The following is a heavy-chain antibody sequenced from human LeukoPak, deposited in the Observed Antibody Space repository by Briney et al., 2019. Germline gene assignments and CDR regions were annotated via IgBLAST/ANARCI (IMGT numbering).Heavy chain of an antibody. J-gene: IGHJ4*02. Sequence: SETLSLTCTVSGGSISSYYWSWIRQPPGKGLEWIGYINYSGITNYNPFLKSRVTISVDTSKNQFSLKVTSVIAADTAVYYCARGRAGDSSGWYSRTGFDYWGQGTLVTVSS. V-gene: IGHV4-59*08. CDR1: GGSISSYY. CDR3: ARGRAGDSSGWYSRTGFDY. CDR2: INYSGIT. D-gene: IGHD6-19*01.